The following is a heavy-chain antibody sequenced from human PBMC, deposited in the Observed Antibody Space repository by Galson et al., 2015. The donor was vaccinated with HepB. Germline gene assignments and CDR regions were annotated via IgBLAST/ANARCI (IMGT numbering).Heavy chain of an antibody. CDR2: ISYDGSNK. D-gene: IGHD4-23*01. CDR1: GFTFSSYA. CDR3: ARDYDYGGYYFDY. V-gene: IGHV3-30*04. J-gene: IGHJ4*02. Sequence: SLRLSCAASGFTFSSYAMHWVRQAPGKGLEWVAVISYDGSNKYYADSVKGRFTISRDNSKNTLYLQMNSLRAEDTAVYYCARDYDYGGYYFDYWGQGTLVTVSS.